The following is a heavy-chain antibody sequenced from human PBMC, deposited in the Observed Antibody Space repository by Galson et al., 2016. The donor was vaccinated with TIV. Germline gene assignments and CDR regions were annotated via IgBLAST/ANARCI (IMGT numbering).Heavy chain of an antibody. CDR2: IYHSGST. J-gene: IGHJ4*02. CDR1: GGSISSTGIF. CDR3: ARDQDSGAYFDY. V-gene: IGHV4-31*03. D-gene: IGHD2-15*01. Sequence: TLSLTCTVSGGSISSTGIFWSWIRQHPGKGLEWIGYIYHSGSTHYNPSLRSRVAMSVDASKNQFSLTLTSVTAADTAVYYCARDQDSGAYFDYWGQGTLVTVSS.